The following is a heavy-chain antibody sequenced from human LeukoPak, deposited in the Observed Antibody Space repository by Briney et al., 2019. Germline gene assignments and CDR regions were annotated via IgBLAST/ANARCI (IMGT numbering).Heavy chain of an antibody. Sequence: GGSLRLSCAASGFTFSSYSMNWVRQAPGKGLEWVSSISSSSSYIYYADSVKGRFTISRDNAKNSLYMQMNSLRAEDTAVYYCARDRSMADAFDIWGQGTMVTVSS. J-gene: IGHJ3*02. CDR2: ISSSSSYI. CDR3: ARDRSMADAFDI. D-gene: IGHD5-24*01. V-gene: IGHV3-21*01. CDR1: GFTFSSYS.